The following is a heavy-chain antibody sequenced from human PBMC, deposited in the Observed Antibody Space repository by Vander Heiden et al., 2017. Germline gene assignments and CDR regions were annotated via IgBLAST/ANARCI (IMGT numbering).Heavy chain of an antibody. CDR3: ARTYDWNYYYYGMDV. Sequence: EVQLVESGGGLVQPGGSLRLSCAASGSTFSSYWMHWVRQAPGKGLVWVSRINSDGSSTSYADSVKGRFTISRDNAKNTLYLQMNSLRAEDTAVYYCARTYDWNYYYYGMDVWGQGTTVTVSS. J-gene: IGHJ6*02. D-gene: IGHD3-16*01. CDR1: GSTFSSYW. CDR2: INSDGSST. V-gene: IGHV3-74*01.